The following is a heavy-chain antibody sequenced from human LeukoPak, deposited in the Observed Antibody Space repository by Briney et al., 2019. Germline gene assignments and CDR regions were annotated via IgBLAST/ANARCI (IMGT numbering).Heavy chain of an antibody. CDR1: GGSISSGGYY. D-gene: IGHD3-10*01. CDR2: IYYSGSA. CDR3: ARVNYGSATKEDY. J-gene: IGHJ4*02. Sequence: ASETLSLTCTVSGGSISSGGYYWSWIRQHPGKGLEWIGYIYYSGSAYYNPSLKSRVTISVDTSENQFSLKLSSVTAADTAVYYCARVNYGSATKEDYWGQGTLVTVSS. V-gene: IGHV4-31*03.